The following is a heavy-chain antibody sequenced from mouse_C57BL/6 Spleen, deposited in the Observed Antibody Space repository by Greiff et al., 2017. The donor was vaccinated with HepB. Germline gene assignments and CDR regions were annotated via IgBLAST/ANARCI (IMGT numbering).Heavy chain of an antibody. D-gene: IGHD1-1*01. J-gene: IGHJ4*01. CDR2: IDPANGNT. V-gene: IGHV14-3*01. CDR3: AHYYYGSSYVAMDY. Sequence: EVQLQESVAELVRPGASVKLSCTASGFNIKNTYMHWVKQRPEQGLEWIGRIDPANGNTKYAPKFQGKATITADTSSNPAYLQLSSLTSEDTAIYYCAHYYYGSSYVAMDYWGQGTSVTVSS. CDR1: GFNIKNTY.